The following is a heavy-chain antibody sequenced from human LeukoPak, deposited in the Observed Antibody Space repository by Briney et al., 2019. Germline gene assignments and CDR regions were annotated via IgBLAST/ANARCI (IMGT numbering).Heavy chain of an antibody. CDR3: ARDASTFYDFCSGYSNY. D-gene: IGHD3-3*01. V-gene: IGHV3-7*01. J-gene: IGHJ4*02. CDR2: IKQDGSEK. CDR1: GFTFSSYC. Sequence: GGSLRLSCAASGFTFSSYCMSCVRQAPGKGLEWVANIKQDGSEKYYVDSVKGRFTISRDNAKNSLYLQMNSLRAEDTAVYYCARDASTFYDFCSGYSNYWGQGTLVTVSS.